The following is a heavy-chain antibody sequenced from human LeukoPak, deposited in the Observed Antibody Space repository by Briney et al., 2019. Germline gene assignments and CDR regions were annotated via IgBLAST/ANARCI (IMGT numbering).Heavy chain of an antibody. CDR2: IYDTGTT. Sequence: SETLSLTCTISGGSISSGDYYWSWIRQPPGKGLEWIGHIYDTGTTYYNPSLKSRISISADTSKSQFSLNLRSVTAADTALYYCARGASWGILATFDSWGRGTLVTVSS. J-gene: IGHJ4*02. D-gene: IGHD3-9*01. CDR1: GGSISSGDYY. V-gene: IGHV4-30-4*01. CDR3: ARGASWGILATFDS.